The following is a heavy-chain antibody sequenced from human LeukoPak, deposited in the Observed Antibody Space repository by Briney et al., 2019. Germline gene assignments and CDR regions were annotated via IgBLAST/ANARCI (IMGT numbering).Heavy chain of an antibody. CDR2: IYYSGST. V-gene: IGHV4-59*01. D-gene: IGHD2-15*01. CDR1: VCSISSYY. CDR3: AGVAARPQYFDY. Sequence: SETLSLTCTGSVCSISSYYWSWIRQPPWRGLEWVGYIYYSGSTNYNPCLKSRVTISVGTSKNQFSLKLSSVTAADTAVYYCAGVAARPQYFDYWGQGTLVTVSS. J-gene: IGHJ4*02.